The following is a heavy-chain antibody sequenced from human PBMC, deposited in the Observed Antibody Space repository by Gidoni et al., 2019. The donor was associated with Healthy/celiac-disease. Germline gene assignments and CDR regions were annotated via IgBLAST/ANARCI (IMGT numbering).Heavy chain of an antibody. CDR3: ARPYCSSTSCLSGRGMDV. D-gene: IGHD2-2*01. CDR2: ISSSSSYI. CDR1: GFTFSSYS. Sequence: VQLVESGGGLVKPGGSLRLSCAASGFTFSSYSMNWVRQAPGKGLEWVSSISSSSSYIYYADSVKGRFTISRDNAKNSLYLQMNSLRAEDTAVYYCARPYCSSTSCLSGRGMDVWGQGTTVTVSS. V-gene: IGHV3-21*01. J-gene: IGHJ6*02.